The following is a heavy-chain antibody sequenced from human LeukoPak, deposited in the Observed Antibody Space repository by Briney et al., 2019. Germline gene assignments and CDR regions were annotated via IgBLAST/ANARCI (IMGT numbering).Heavy chain of an antibody. CDR1: GFTFSTYS. V-gene: IGHV3-48*02. J-gene: IGHJ4*02. CDR2: ISSGGSTI. CDR3: ASRRESFDY. Sequence: GGSLRLSCAASGFTFSTYSMNWVRQAPGKGLEWVSYISSGGSTIYYADSMKGRFTISRDNAKNSLYLQMNSLRDEDTAVYYCASRRESFDYWGQGTLVTVSS.